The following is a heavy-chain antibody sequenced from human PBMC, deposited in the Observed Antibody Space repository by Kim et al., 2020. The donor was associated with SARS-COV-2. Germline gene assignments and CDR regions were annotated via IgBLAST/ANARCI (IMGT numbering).Heavy chain of an antibody. D-gene: IGHD5-18*01. J-gene: IGHJ4*02. CDR2: IHPSVST. CDR1: GASFRNYY. CDR3: AWGQDRAKAAY. Sequence: ETLSLTCSVYGASFRNYYSSWFRQPPGKGLEWIGEIHPSVSTSYNPSLQSRVTISIDSSKDDLSLKLTSVTAADTAVYFCAWGQDRAKAAYWGQGALVTVSS. V-gene: IGHV4-34*01.